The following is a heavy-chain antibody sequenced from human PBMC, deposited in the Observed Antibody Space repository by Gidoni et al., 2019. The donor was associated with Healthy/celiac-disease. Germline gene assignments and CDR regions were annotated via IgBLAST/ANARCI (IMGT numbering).Heavy chain of an antibody. Sequence: EVQLVESGGGLVQPGGSLRLSCAASGFTFSSYWMSWVRQATGKGLEWVANIKQDGIEKDYVDAVKGRFTISRDNAKNSLYLQMNSLRAEDTAVYYCARDCTNGVCKPFDYWGQGTLVTVSS. CDR2: IKQDGIEK. CDR3: ARDCTNGVCKPFDY. CDR1: GFTFSSYW. D-gene: IGHD2-8*01. J-gene: IGHJ4*02. V-gene: IGHV3-7*03.